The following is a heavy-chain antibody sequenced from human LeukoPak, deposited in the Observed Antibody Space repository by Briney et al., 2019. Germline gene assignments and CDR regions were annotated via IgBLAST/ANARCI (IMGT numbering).Heavy chain of an antibody. CDR3: TTDIAARPDWFDP. Sequence: GGSLRLSCAASGFTVSSNYMSWVRQAPGKGLEWVSVIYSGGSTYYADSVKGRFTISRDNSKNTLYLQMNSLRAEDTAVYYCTTDIAARPDWFDPWGQGTLVTVSS. D-gene: IGHD6-6*01. J-gene: IGHJ5*02. V-gene: IGHV3-53*01. CDR2: IYSGGST. CDR1: GFTVSSNY.